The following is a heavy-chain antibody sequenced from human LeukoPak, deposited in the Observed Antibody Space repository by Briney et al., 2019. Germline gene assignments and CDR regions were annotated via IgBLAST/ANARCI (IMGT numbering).Heavy chain of an antibody. J-gene: IGHJ4*02. D-gene: IGHD3-9*01. CDR2: IWYDGSNK. Sequence: GGSLRLSCAASGFTFSSYGMHWVRQAPGKGLEWVAVIWYDGSNKYYADSVKGRFTISRDNSKNTLYLQMNSLRAEDTAVYYCARDKGLYDILHPYFDYWGQGTLVTVSS. V-gene: IGHV3-33*01. CDR1: GFTFSSYG. CDR3: ARDKGLYDILHPYFDY.